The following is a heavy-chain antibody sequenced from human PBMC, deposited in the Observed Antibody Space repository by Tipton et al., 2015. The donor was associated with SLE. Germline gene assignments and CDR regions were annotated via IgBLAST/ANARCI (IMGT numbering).Heavy chain of an antibody. Sequence: QLVQSGGGLVQPGGSLRLSCAASGFTFNNYAMSWVRQAPGKGLEWVSAVSGSGGSTYYTASVRGRFTISRDNSKNTLYLEMNSLRAEDTAVYYCAKEVAGSWYLDYWGQGALVTVSS. J-gene: IGHJ4*02. V-gene: IGHV3-23*04. CDR1: GFTFNNYA. CDR3: AKEVAGSWYLDY. CDR2: VSGSGGST. D-gene: IGHD6-19*01.